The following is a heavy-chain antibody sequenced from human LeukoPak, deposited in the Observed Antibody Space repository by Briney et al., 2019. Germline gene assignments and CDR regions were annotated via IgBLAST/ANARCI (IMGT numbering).Heavy chain of an antibody. V-gene: IGHV3-30-3*01. CDR2: ISYDGSNK. CDR3: ARGITIFGVVISYYFDY. D-gene: IGHD3-3*01. J-gene: IGHJ4*02. Sequence: PGGSLRLSCAASGFTFSSYAMHWVRQAPGKGLEWVAVISYDGSNKYYADSVKGRFTNSRDNSKNTLYLQMNSLRAEDTAVYYCARGITIFGVVISYYFDYWGQGTLVTVSS. CDR1: GFTFSSYA.